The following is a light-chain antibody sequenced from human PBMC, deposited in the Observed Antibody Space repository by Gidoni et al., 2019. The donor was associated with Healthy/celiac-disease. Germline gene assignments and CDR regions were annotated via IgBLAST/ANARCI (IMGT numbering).Light chain of an antibody. CDR3: QQSCSTPQT. CDR2: AAS. Sequence: DIHMIQSPSSLSASVGERVTISCRASQSISSYLLWYQQKPGKAPKLLIYAASSLQSGVPARFSGSGSGTDFTLTISSLQPEDFATYYCQQSCSTPQTFGGGTKVEIK. V-gene: IGKV1-39*01. CDR1: QSISSY. J-gene: IGKJ4*01.